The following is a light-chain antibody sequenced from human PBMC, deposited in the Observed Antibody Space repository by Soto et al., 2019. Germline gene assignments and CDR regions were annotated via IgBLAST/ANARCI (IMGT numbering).Light chain of an antibody. V-gene: IGKV1-5*03. J-gene: IGKJ1*01. CDR2: KAS. CDR1: QSISSW. CDR3: QQYNSYST. Sequence: DIQMTQSPSTRSASVGDRVTITSRVSQSISSWLAWYQQKPGKAPKLLIYKASSLESGVPSRFSGSGSGTEFTLTISSLQPDDFATYYCQQYNSYSTFGQGTKVEIK.